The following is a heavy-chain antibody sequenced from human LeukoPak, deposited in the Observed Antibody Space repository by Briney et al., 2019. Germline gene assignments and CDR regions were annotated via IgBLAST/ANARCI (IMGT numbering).Heavy chain of an antibody. Sequence: SLRLSXADSGFIFSDSYMTWVRQAPGKGVECISYISSGGSTIYYADSVKGRFTISRDNAKNSLYLQMNSLRAEDTAVYYCARVYSYGLYYFHYWGQGTLVTVSS. CDR1: GFIFSDSY. CDR2: ISSGGSTI. CDR3: ARVYSYGLYYFHY. J-gene: IGHJ4*02. V-gene: IGHV3-11*01. D-gene: IGHD5-18*01.